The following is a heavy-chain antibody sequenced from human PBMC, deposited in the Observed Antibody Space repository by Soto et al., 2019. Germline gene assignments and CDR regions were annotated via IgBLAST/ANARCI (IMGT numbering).Heavy chain of an antibody. Sequence: QVQLQESGPGLVKSSETLSLTCTVSGGSISSCYWSWIRQPAGKGLEWIGRIYTSGSTNYNPSLKSRVTMSVDTSKNQFSLKLSSVTAADTAVYYCARDSPYGNTYYYYYGMDVWGQGTTVTVSS. CDR3: ARDSPYGNTYYYYYGMDV. D-gene: IGHD4-17*01. V-gene: IGHV4-4*07. J-gene: IGHJ6*02. CDR2: IYTSGST. CDR1: GGSISSCY.